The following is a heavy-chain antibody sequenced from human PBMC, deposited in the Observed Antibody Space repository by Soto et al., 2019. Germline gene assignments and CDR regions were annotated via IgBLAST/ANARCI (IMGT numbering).Heavy chain of an antibody. CDR1: EFTFSSYS. D-gene: IGHD6-25*01. Sequence: EVQLVESGGGLVKPGGSLRLSCVDSEFTFSSYSMNWVRQAPGKGLERFPWISSRRTVIFYADSLKRRFTIFRDNAKNSLYLQMNSLRVEDTAVYYCVRGGRGYTRDDVFDVWGQGTMVTVSS. J-gene: IGHJ3*01. CDR3: VRGGRGYTRDDVFDV. V-gene: IGHV3-21*06. CDR2: ISSRRTVI.